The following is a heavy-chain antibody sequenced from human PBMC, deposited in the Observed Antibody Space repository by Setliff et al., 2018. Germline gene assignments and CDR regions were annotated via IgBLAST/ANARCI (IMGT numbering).Heavy chain of an antibody. Sequence: ASVKVSCKASGYIFTDYYMHWVRQAPGQELGWMGRINPNSGGTNYAQKFQGRVTMTRDTSTSTAYLDLGSLTSDDTAVYYCLRDRPYSNSPEDVFDIWGQGTAVTVSS. J-gene: IGHJ3*02. CDR2: INPNSGGT. V-gene: IGHV1-2*06. CDR3: LRDRPYSNSPEDVFDI. D-gene: IGHD4-4*01. CDR1: GYIFTDYY.